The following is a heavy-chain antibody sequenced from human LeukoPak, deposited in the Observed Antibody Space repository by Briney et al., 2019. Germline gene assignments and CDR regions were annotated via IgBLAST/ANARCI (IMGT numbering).Heavy chain of an antibody. J-gene: IGHJ5*02. CDR1: GYTFTSYG. CDR3: ARATHCTNGVCYEWFDP. CDR2: ISAYNGNT. D-gene: IGHD2-8*01. V-gene: IGHV1-18*01. Sequence: ASVTVSCKASGYTFTSYGISWVRQAPGQGLEWMGWISAYNGNTNYAQKLQGRVTMTTDTSTSTAYMELRSLRSDDTAVYYCARATHCTNGVCYEWFDPWGQGTLVTVSS.